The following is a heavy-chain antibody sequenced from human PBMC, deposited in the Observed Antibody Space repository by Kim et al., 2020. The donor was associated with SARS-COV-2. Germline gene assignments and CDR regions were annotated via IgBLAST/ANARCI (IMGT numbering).Heavy chain of an antibody. D-gene: IGHD6-13*01. CDR3: AKSSIAAAGIDYYGMDV. CDR2: ISWDGGST. Sequence: GGSLRLSCAASGFTFDDYTMHWVRQAPGKGLEWVSLISWDGGSTYYADSVKGRFTISRDNSKNSLYLQMNSLRTEDTALYYCAKSSIAAAGIDYYGMDVWGQGTTVTVSS. V-gene: IGHV3-43*01. CDR1: GFTFDDYT. J-gene: IGHJ6*02.